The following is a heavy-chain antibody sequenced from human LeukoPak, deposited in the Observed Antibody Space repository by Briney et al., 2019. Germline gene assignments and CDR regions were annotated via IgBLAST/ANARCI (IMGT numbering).Heavy chain of an antibody. D-gene: IGHD3-10*01. CDR3: AKRGIVIRAVIILGFHKEEYYFDY. Sequence: GGSLRLSCAVSGITLSNYGMSWVRQAPGKGLEWVAGISDSGGSTNYADSVKGRFTISRDNPKNTLYLQMNSLRAEDTAVYFCAKRGIVIRAVIILGFHKEEYYFDYWGQGDLVTVSS. J-gene: IGHJ4*02. V-gene: IGHV3-23*01. CDR2: ISDSGGST. CDR1: GITLSNYG.